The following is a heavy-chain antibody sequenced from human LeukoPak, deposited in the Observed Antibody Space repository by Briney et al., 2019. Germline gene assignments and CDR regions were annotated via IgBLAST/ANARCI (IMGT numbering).Heavy chain of an antibody. CDR1: GFPFSSYW. Sequence: GGSLRLSCGASGFPFSSYWMHWVRQAPGKGLVWVSRISTDGSSTSYADSVKGRFTISRDNGKNTLYLQMNSLRADDTAVYYCASYLTSIPSGMDVWGQGTTVTVSS. D-gene: IGHD2/OR15-2a*01. J-gene: IGHJ6*02. V-gene: IGHV3-74*01. CDR3: ASYLTSIPSGMDV. CDR2: ISTDGSST.